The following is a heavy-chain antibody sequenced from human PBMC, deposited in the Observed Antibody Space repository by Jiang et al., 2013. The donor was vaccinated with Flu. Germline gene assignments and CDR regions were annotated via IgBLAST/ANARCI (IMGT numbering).Heavy chain of an antibody. D-gene: IGHD1-1*01. CDR1: GYTLTELS. CDR2: FDPEDGET. J-gene: IGHJ5*02. Sequence: GAEVKKPGASVKVSCKVSGYTLTELSMHWVRQAPGKGLEWMGGFDPEDGETIYAQKFQGRVTMTEDTSTDTAYMELSSLRSKDTAVYYCATRPYNWNEDGGWWFDPWGQGTLVTVSS. V-gene: IGHV1-24*01. CDR3: ATRPYNWNEDGGWWFDP.